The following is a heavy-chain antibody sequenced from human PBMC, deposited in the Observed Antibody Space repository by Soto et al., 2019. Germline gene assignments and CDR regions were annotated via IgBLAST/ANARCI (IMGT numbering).Heavy chain of an antibody. D-gene: IGHD6-13*01. CDR2: IWYDGSNK. J-gene: IGHJ3*02. CDR1: GFTFSSYG. V-gene: IGHV3-33*01. CDR3: ARDLIYSNQEGDDFDI. Sequence: QVQLVESGGGVVQPGRSLRLSCAASGFTFSSYGMHWVRQAPGKGLEWVAVIWYDGSNKYYADSVKGRFTISRDNSKNTLSLQMKRLRAEDTAVYYCARDLIYSNQEGDDFDIWGQGKMVTGSS.